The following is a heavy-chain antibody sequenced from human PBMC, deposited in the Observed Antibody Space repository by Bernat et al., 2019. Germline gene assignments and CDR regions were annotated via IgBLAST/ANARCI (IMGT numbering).Heavy chain of an antibody. D-gene: IGHD2-21*02. CDR3: TTDLPNCGSGCYSAFDV. V-gene: IGHV3-15*07. Sequence: EVQLVESGGDLVQPGGSLRVSCAASGFTFTNAWMHWVRQAPGRGLEWVGRIKSKSSGGTTDYAAPVKGRFSISRDDSKSTLYLQMNSLKTEDTAVYYCTTDLPNCGSGCYSAFDVWGQGTMVTVSS. CDR2: IKSKSSGGTT. CDR1: GFTFTNAW. J-gene: IGHJ3*01.